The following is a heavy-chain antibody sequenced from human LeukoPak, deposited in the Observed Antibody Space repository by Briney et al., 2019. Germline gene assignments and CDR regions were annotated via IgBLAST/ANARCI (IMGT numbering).Heavy chain of an antibody. D-gene: IGHD3-22*01. CDR1: GFTFSSYS. Sequence: GSLRLSCAASGFTFSSYSMNWVRQAPGKGLEWVSSISSSSSYIYYADSVKGRFTISRDNAKNSLYLQMNSLRAEDTAVYYCARGSGDYYDSSGTDAFDIWGQGTMVTVSS. CDR3: ARGSGDYYDSSGTDAFDI. CDR2: ISSSSSYI. V-gene: IGHV3-21*04. J-gene: IGHJ3*02.